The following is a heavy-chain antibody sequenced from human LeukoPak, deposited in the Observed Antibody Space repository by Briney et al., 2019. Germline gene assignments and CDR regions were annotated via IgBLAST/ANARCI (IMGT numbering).Heavy chain of an antibody. CDR2: ISSSSSTI. J-gene: IGHJ4*02. CDR1: GFTFSSYS. CDR3: ATSLYYYDSSGYPDY. V-gene: IGHV3-48*01. Sequence: PGGSLRLSCAASGFTFSSYSMNWVRQAPGKGLEWVSYISSSSSTIYYADSVKGRFTISRDNAKNSLYLQMNSLRAEDTAVYYCATSLYYYDSSGYPDYWGQGTLVTVSS. D-gene: IGHD3-22*01.